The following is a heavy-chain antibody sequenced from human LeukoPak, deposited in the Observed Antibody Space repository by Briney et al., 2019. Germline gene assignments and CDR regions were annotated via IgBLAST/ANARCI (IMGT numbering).Heavy chain of an antibody. CDR3: ARDRYGQRIFDY. CDR2: IYYSGST. CDR1: GGSISSGDYY. Sequence: SQTLSLTCTVSGGSISSGDYYWSWIRQPPGKGLGWIGYIYYSGSTYYNPSLKSRVTISVDTSKNQFSLKLSSVTAADTAVYYCARDRYGQRIFDYWGQGTLVTVSS. J-gene: IGHJ4*02. V-gene: IGHV4-30-4*01. D-gene: IGHD3-16*02.